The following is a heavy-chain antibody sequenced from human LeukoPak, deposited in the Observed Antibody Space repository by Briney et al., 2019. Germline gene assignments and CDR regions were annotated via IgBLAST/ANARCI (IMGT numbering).Heavy chain of an antibody. CDR3: ARSGRFFSYSASRQLVVAVGYYFDY. Sequence: SGGSLRLSCAASGFTFSDYYMSWIRQAPGKGLEWVSYISSSGSTIYYADSVKGRFTISRDNAKNSLYLQMNSLRAEDTAVYYCARSGRFFSYSASRQLVVAVGYYFDYWGQGTLVTVSS. J-gene: IGHJ4*02. V-gene: IGHV3-11*04. CDR1: GFTFSDYY. D-gene: IGHD6-6*01. CDR2: ISSSGSTI.